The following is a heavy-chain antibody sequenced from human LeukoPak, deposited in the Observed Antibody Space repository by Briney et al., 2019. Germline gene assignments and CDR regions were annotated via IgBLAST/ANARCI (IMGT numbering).Heavy chain of an antibody. CDR3: VKSPNWNDALDY. CDR2: TGSGYST. CDR1: GFTVSSNY. V-gene: IGHV3-53*01. D-gene: IGHD1-1*01. Sequence: GGSLRLSCAASGFTVSSNYMSWVRQAPGTGLEWVSGVTGSGYSTYYADSVKGRFATSRDNSKNTLYLQMKSLRAEDTAVYFCVKSPNWNDALDYWGRGTLVTVSS. J-gene: IGHJ4*02.